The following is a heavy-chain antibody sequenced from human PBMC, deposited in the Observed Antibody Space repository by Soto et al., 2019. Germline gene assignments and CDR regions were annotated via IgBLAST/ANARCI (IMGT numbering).Heavy chain of an antibody. V-gene: IGHV3-74*01. Sequence: RRLSCAASGFTFSSYWMHWVRQAPGKGLVWVSRINSDGSSTSYADSVKGRFTISRDNAKNTLYLQMNSLRAEDTAVYYCARDQGSTYYYDSSGYYYVNNWFDPWGQGTLVTVSS. J-gene: IGHJ5*02. CDR2: INSDGSST. CDR1: GFTFSSYW. D-gene: IGHD3-22*01. CDR3: ARDQGSTYYYDSSGYYYVNNWFDP.